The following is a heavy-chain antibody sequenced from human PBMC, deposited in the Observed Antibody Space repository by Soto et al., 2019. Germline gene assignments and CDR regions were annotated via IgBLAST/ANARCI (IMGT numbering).Heavy chain of an antibody. CDR1: GYTFTSYD. J-gene: IGHJ6*02. CDR3: AREEYYDYVWGTIYGMDV. CDR2: MNPNSGGT. V-gene: IGHV1-2*04. Sequence: ASVKVSCKASGYTFTSYDINWVRQATGQGLEWMGWMNPNSGGTNYAQKFQGWVTMTRDTSISTAYMELSRLRSDDTAVYYCAREEYYDYVWGTIYGMDVWGQGTTVTVSS. D-gene: IGHD3-16*01.